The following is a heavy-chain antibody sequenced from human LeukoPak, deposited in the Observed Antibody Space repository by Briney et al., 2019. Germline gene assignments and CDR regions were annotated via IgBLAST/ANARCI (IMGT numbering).Heavy chain of an antibody. CDR2: ISYSSGSI. J-gene: IGHJ2*01. CDR3: AKDVLRLNYGYFDL. CDR1: GLTFSSYG. D-gene: IGHD3-16*01. Sequence: GGSLRLSCAASGLTFSSYGMHWVRQGPGKGPEWVAGISYSSGSIYYLDSVKGRFTISRDNSRNTLYLQMKSLRAEDTAVYYCAKDVLRLNYGYFDLWGRGTLVSVSS. V-gene: IGHV3-23*01.